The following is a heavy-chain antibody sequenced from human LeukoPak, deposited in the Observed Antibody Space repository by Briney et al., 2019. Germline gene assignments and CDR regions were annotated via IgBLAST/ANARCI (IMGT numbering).Heavy chain of an antibody. CDR2: ISPRGGGT. D-gene: IGHD7-27*01. CDR1: GFTFSNHG. CDR3: ARDLAWGAFDY. Sequence: GGSLRLSCAASGFTFSNHGMNWVRQAPGKGLEWLSGISPRGGGTYYADSVKGRFTISRDDSKNTLSLQMNSLRVEDTAVYYCARDLAWGAFDYWGQGTLVTVSS. J-gene: IGHJ4*02. V-gene: IGHV3-23*01.